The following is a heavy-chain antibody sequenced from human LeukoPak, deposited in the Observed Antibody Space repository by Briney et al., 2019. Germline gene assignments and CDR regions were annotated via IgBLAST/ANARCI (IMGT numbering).Heavy chain of an antibody. CDR1: GDSVSGGSAG. CDR3: TGGGLVRGSLHWFDP. Sequence: SQTLSLTCAISGDSVSGGSAGWNWIRQSPSRGLEWLGRIYYRSKWYSDYAISVKSRITINPDTSRNQFSLQLNSVIHDDTAVYYCTGGGLVRGSLHWFDPWGQGTLATVSS. D-gene: IGHD3-10*01. J-gene: IGHJ5*02. CDR2: IYYRSKWYS. V-gene: IGHV6-1*01.